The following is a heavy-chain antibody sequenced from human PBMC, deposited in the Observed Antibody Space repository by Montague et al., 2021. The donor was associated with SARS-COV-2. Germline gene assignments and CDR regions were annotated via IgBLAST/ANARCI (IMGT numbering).Heavy chain of an antibody. V-gene: IGHV4-34*01. CDR2: IHHGGST. D-gene: IGHD3-10*01. J-gene: IGHJ6*03. CDR3: AGLGDGVVPSPILGVGPYYSYYYMDV. Sequence: SETLSLTCAVHGGSFSTYSWNWIRQPPGKGLEWIGEIHHGGSTNYNPSLKSRVTISADTSKNQLSLKLTSVAAADTAVYYCAGLGDGVVPSPILGVGPYYSYYYMDVWGKGTTVTVSS. CDR1: GGSFSTYS.